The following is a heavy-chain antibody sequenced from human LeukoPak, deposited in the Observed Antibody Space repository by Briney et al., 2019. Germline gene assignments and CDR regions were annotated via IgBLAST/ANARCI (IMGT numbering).Heavy chain of an antibody. Sequence: XXGXYWSWFRQPPGKGLEWIGEVSQGEGTNYNPSLKSRVTISQDTSKNQVSLKLNSVTAADTAVYYCARGEDRAKARYWGQGTLVTVSS. D-gene: IGHD1-14*01. CDR1: XXGXY. CDR3: ARGEDRAKARY. J-gene: IGHJ4*02. CDR2: VSQGEGT. V-gene: IGHV4-34*01.